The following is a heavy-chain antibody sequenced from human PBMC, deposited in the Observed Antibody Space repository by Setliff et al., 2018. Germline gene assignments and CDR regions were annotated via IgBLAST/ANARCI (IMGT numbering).Heavy chain of an antibody. CDR3: ARGGSPYYFDS. D-gene: IGHD3-16*01. Sequence: RLSCATSGFTFSHYGMHWVRQAPGKGLEWVAIIWYDGSNKYYADSVKGRFTISRDNAKNSLYLQMNSLRAEDTAVYYCARGGSPYYFDSWGQGTLVT. CDR2: IWYDGSNK. V-gene: IGHV3-33*01. J-gene: IGHJ4*02. CDR1: GFTFSHYG.